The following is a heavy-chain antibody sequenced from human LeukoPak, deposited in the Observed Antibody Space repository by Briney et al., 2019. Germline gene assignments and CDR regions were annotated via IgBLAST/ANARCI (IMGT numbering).Heavy chain of an antibody. V-gene: IGHV3-30*18. J-gene: IGHJ5*02. CDR1: GFTFSNYG. D-gene: IGHD2-21*01. CDR2: ISNDGSNI. Sequence: GGSLRLSCATSGFTFSNYGMHWVRQAPGKGLEWVAVISNDGSNIQYADSAKGRFTISRDNSKNTVYLQMNSLRSEDTAVYYCAKDPYRVIVATGNYLDPWGQGTLVTVSS. CDR3: AKDPYRVIVATGNYLDP.